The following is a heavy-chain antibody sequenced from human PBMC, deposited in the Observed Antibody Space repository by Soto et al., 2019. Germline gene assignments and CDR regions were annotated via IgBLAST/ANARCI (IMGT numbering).Heavy chain of an antibody. V-gene: IGHV3-23*01. Sequence: EAQLLESGGSLVQPGGSLRLSCAASGFSFSGYAMNWVRQAPGKGLEWVSIISGAGDRTYYADSVKGQFTISRDNSKNTLYLQMNSLRAEDTAVYHCAKATRGPLSSRSSDANHFDSWGLGTLVAVSS. CDR1: GFSFSGYA. CDR2: ISGAGDRT. CDR3: AKATRGPLSSRSSDANHFDS. D-gene: IGHD6-13*01. J-gene: IGHJ4*02.